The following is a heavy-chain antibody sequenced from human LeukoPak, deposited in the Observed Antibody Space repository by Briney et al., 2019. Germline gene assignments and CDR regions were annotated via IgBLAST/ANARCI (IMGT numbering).Heavy chain of an antibody. J-gene: IGHJ4*02. CDR1: GFTCSSYA. V-gene: IGHV3-30*03. CDR2: ILHDGSNK. D-gene: IGHD5-18*01. CDR3: ATLSGDSHGYDY. Sequence: GRSLRLSCAASGFTCSSYAMHWVRQAPGKGLEWVAVILHDGSNKQYADSVKGRFTISRDNSKNTLYLQMNSPRAEDTAVYYCATLSGDSHGYDYWGQGTLVTVSS.